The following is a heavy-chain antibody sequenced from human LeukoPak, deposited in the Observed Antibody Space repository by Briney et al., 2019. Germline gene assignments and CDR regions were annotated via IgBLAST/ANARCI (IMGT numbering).Heavy chain of an antibody. D-gene: IGHD3-22*01. CDR1: GFTFSSYA. Sequence: GGSLRLSCAASGFTFSSYAMSWVRQAPGKGLEWVSAISGSGGSTYYADSVKGRFTISRDNSKNTQYLQMNSLRAEDTAVYYCAKDAAYYYDSSGYYYLLGFFDYWGQGTLVTVSS. CDR2: ISGSGGST. V-gene: IGHV3-23*01. CDR3: AKDAAYYYDSSGYYYLLGFFDY. J-gene: IGHJ4*02.